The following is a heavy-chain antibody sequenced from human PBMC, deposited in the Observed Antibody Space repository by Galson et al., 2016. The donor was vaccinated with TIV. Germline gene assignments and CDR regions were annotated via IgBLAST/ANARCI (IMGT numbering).Heavy chain of an antibody. Sequence: SLRLSCAASGFTFDSYTFHWVRQTPGKGLEWVAIISHDGNNKDFADSVQGRFTISRDSSKNTVFLQMNSLRLEDTAVYYCTRDGRGNWKYVDYFDFWGQGKMIIVSS. CDR1: GFTFDSYT. J-gene: IGHJ4*02. CDR3: TRDGRGNWKYVDYFDF. D-gene: IGHD1-7*01. V-gene: IGHV3-30-3*01. CDR2: ISHDGNNK.